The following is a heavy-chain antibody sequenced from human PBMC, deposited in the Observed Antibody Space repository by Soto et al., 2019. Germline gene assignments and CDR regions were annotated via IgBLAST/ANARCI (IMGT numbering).Heavy chain of an antibody. J-gene: IGHJ4*02. V-gene: IGHV5-51*01. CDR2: IYPGDSDT. CDR3: ARSDEGLYYYDSSGYLG. CDR1: GYSFTSYW. Sequence: GESLKISCKGSGYSFTSYWIGWVRQMPGKGLEWMGIIYPGDSDTRYSPSFQGQVTISADKSISTAYLQWSSLKASDTAMYYCARSDEGLYYYDSSGYLGWGQGTLVTVSS. D-gene: IGHD3-22*01.